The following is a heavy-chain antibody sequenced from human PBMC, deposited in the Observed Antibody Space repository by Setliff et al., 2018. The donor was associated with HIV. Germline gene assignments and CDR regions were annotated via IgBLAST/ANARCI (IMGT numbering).Heavy chain of an antibody. Sequence: SVKVSCKASGATFNYSFTTWVRQAPGQGLEWMGGVVPTIHEATYAQKFQGRVTITADESATTVYMEMSGLTSEDTAIYYCARGADASGYFYREYFQHWGQGTRVTVS. V-gene: IGHV1-69*13. CDR3: ARGADASGYFYREYFQH. D-gene: IGHD3-22*01. CDR2: VVPTIHEA. J-gene: IGHJ1*01. CDR1: GATFNYSF.